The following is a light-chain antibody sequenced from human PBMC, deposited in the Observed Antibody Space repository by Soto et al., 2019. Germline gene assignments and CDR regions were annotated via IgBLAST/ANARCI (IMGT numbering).Light chain of an antibody. CDR3: QQYYSTPLT. V-gene: IGKV4-1*01. J-gene: IGKJ4*01. CDR1: QSVLYSSNNKNY. CDR2: WAS. Sequence: DIVITQSPDSLAASLGERATINCKSRQSVLYSSNNKNYLAWYQQKPGQPPKLLIYWASTRESGVPDRFSGSGSGTDFTLTISSLQAEDVAVYYCQQYYSTPLTFGGGTKVEIK.